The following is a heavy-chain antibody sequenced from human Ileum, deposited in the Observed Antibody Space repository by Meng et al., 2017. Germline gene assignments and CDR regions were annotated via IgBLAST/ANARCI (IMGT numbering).Heavy chain of an antibody. CDR1: GGSFSGYY. J-gene: IGHJ4*02. CDR2: INHSGST. Sequence: QVRLQQWGAGLLKPSETLSLTCAVYGGSFSGYYWSWIRQPSGKGLEWIGEINHSGSTNYNPSLKSRVTISVDTSKNQFSLKLSSVTAADTAVYYCARGGHDSSGYYSFDYWGQGTLVTVSS. D-gene: IGHD3-22*01. V-gene: IGHV4-34*01. CDR3: ARGGHDSSGYYSFDY.